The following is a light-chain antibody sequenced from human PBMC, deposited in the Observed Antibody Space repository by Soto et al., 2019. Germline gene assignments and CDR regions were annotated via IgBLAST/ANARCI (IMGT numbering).Light chain of an antibody. CDR2: GAS. J-gene: IGKJ4*01. CDR1: QIVSSSY. CDR3: QQYGSSPLT. Sequence: EIVLTQSPATLSLSPGERATLSCRASQIVSSSYLAWYQQKPGQAPRLLIYGASSRATGIPDRFSGSGSGTDFTLTISRLEPEDFAVYYCQQYGSSPLTFGGGTKVEIK. V-gene: IGKV3-20*01.